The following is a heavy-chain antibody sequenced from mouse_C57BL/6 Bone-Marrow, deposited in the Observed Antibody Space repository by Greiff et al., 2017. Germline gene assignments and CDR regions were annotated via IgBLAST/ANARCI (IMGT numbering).Heavy chain of an antibody. CDR1: GYTFTSYW. V-gene: IGHV1-59*01. D-gene: IGHD2-14*01. CDR3: ARGYGYDAGFAY. CDR2: IDPSDSYT. Sequence: QVQLQQPGAELVRPGTSVKLSCKASGYTFTSYWMHWVKQRPGQGLEWIGVIDPSDSYTNYNQKFKGKATLTVDTSSSTAYMQLSSLTSEDSAVYYCARGYGYDAGFAYWGQGTLVTVSA. J-gene: IGHJ3*01.